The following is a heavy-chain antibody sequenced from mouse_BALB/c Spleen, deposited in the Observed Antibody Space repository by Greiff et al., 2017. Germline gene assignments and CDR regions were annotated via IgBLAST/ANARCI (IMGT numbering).Heavy chain of an antibody. Sequence: VKLMESGPGLVAPSQSLSITCTVSGFSLTSYDISWIRQPPGKGLEWLGVIWTGGGTNYNSAFMSRLSISKDNSKSQVFLKMNSLQTDDTAIYYCVRVYYGNYYYAMDYWGQGTSVTVSS. J-gene: IGHJ4*01. D-gene: IGHD2-1*01. V-gene: IGHV2-9-2*01. CDR2: IWTGGGT. CDR3: VRVYYGNYYYAMDY. CDR1: GFSLTSYD.